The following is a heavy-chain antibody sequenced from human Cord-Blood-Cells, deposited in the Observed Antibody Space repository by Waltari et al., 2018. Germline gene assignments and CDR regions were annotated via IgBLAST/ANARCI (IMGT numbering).Heavy chain of an antibody. CDR2: INHSGST. CDR1: GGSLSGYY. J-gene: IGHJ4*02. Sequence: QVQLQQWGAGLLKPSETLSPTCAVYGGSLSGYYWSWIRQPPGKGLEWIGEINHSGSTNYNPSLKSRVTISVDTSKNQFSLKLSSVTAADTAVYYCARGRSGYYYPDYWGQGTLVTVSS. V-gene: IGHV4-34*01. CDR3: ARGRSGYYYPDY. D-gene: IGHD3-3*01.